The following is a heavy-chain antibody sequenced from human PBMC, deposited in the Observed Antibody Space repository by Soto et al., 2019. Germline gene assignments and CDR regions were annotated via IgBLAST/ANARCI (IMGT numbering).Heavy chain of an antibody. V-gene: IGHV4-31*03. J-gene: IGHJ4*02. D-gene: IGHD5-18*01. CDR2: IYYSGST. Sequence: SETLSLTCTVSGVSISSGPYFWTWIRQHPGKGLEWIGYIYYSGSTYYNPSLKSRVFISVDTSKNQFSLKLTSVTAADTAVYFCARRGYSYDYNYWGQGSLVTVS. CDR1: GVSISSGPYF. CDR3: ARRGYSYDYNY.